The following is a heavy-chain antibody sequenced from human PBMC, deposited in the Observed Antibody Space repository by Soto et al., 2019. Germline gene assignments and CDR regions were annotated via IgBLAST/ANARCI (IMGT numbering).Heavy chain of an antibody. J-gene: IGHJ4*02. CDR1: GFTFSSYS. Sequence: EVQLVESGGGLVQPGGSLRLSCAASGFTFSSYSMNWVRQAPGKGLEWVSYISSSSSTIYYADSVKGRFTISRDNAKNALYLLMNSLRAEDTAVYYCARANYYGSPGDFDDWGQGTLVTVSS. V-gene: IGHV3-48*01. CDR2: ISSSSSTI. D-gene: IGHD3-10*01. CDR3: ARANYYGSPGDFDD.